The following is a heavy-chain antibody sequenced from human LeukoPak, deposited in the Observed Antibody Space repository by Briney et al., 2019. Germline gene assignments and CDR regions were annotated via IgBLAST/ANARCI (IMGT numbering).Heavy chain of an antibody. CDR3: ARGGYSGYNDAFDI. CDR2: ISYSGST. Sequence: SETLSLTCTVSGGSISSSSYYWSWIRQSPGKGLEWIAYISYSGSTNYNPSLKSRVTISVDTSKNQFSLRLSSMTAADTAVYYCARGGYSGYNDAFDIWGQGTMVTVSS. V-gene: IGHV4-61*01. J-gene: IGHJ3*02. D-gene: IGHD5-12*01. CDR1: GGSISSSSYY.